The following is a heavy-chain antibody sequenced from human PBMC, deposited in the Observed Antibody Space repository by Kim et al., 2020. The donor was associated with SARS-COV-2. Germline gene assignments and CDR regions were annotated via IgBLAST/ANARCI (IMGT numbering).Heavy chain of an antibody. V-gene: IGHV3-48*04. J-gene: IGHJ6*02. Sequence: GGSLRLSCAASGFTFSSYSMNWVRQAPGKGLEWVSYISSSSSTRYYADSVKGRFTISRDNAKNSLYLQMNSLRAEDTAVYYCASQEDRYCSSTSCYEYYYYGMDVWGQGTTVTVSS. CDR3: ASQEDRYCSSTSCYEYYYYGMDV. CDR1: GFTFSSYS. CDR2: ISSSSSTR. D-gene: IGHD2-2*01.